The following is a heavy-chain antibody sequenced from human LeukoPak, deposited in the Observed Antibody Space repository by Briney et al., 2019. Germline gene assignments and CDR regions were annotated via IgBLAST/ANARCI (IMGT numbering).Heavy chain of an antibody. D-gene: IGHD6-6*01. V-gene: IGHV3-30-3*01. CDR1: GFTLTSYS. J-gene: IGHJ6*03. Sequence: GRSLRLSCAASGFTLTSYSMQWVRPAPGKGRVWVEVIPYDGSNKYYADSVTGRLTIYRDNTKNTLYLQMNSLKAADTDVYYCARAPNSSSLDYMDVWGQGTTVTVSS. CDR3: ARAPNSSSLDYMDV. CDR2: IPYDGSNK.